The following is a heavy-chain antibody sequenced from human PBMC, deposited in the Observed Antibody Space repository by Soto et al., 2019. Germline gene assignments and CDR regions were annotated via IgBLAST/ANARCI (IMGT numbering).Heavy chain of an antibody. CDR1: GYTFTSDG. D-gene: IGHD5-18*01. CDR2: ISTYNGNT. V-gene: IGHV1-18*04. J-gene: IGHJ4*02. CDR3: AAWAGQVRGYGGPFDY. Sequence: QVQLVQSGADVKKPGASVKVSCKASGYTFTSDGISWVRQAPGQGLEWMGWISTYNGNTKFAQKLQGRVTMTTDTSPSTGYMELRSLTSDETAVYYCAAWAGQVRGYGGPFDYWGQGTLLTVSS.